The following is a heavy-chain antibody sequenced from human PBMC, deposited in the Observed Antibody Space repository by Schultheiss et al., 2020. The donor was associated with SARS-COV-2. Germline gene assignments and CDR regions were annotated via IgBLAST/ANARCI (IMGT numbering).Heavy chain of an antibody. CDR1: GGSVSSRNYY. CDR3: GRGYYDFWSGYWGTVDV. Sequence: SETLSLTCSVSGGSVSSRNYYWSWIRQPPGKGLEWIGYIYDSGSTNYNASLKSRVTISVDTSKNHFSLKLSSLTAADTAFYYCGRGYYDFWSGYWGTVDVWGQGTTVTVSS. V-gene: IGHV4-61*03. CDR2: IYDSGST. D-gene: IGHD3-3*01. J-gene: IGHJ6*02.